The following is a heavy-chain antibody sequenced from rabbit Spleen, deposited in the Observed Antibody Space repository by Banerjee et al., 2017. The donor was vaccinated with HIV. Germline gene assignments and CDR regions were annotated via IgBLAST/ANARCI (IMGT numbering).Heavy chain of an antibody. Sequence: QEQLVESGGGLVRPEGSLKLSCTASGFSFSNKAVMCWVRQAPGKGLEWIACMDTGSSGFTYFASWAKGRFTISKTSSTTVTLQMTSLTAADTATYFCARDSGSSFSSYGMDLWGQGTLVTVS. CDR2: MDTGSSGFT. V-gene: IGHV1S45*01. CDR3: ARDSGSSFSSYGMDL. J-gene: IGHJ6*01. CDR1: GFSFSNKAV. D-gene: IGHD8-1*01.